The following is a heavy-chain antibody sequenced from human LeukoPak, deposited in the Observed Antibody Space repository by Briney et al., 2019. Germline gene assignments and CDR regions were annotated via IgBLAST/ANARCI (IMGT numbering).Heavy chain of an antibody. V-gene: IGHV1-46*01. CDR3: ARDLVGSGVPAAIDI. D-gene: IGHD2-2*01. J-gene: IGHJ3*02. CDR1: GYTFTSCY. Sequence: ASVKVSCKASGYTFTSCYMHWVRQAPGQGLEWMGIINPSGGSTSYAQKFQGRVTMTRDTSTSTVYMELSSLRSEDTAVYYCARDLVGSGVPAAIDIWGQGTMVTVSS. CDR2: INPSGGST.